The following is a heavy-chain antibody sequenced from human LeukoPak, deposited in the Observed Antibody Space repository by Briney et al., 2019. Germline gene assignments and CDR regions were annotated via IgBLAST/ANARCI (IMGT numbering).Heavy chain of an antibody. J-gene: IGHJ4*02. D-gene: IGHD2-2*01. CDR3: AKGVVPAAYRYYFDY. CDR2: ISGSGGST. Sequence: GGSLRLSCAASGFTFSSYAMSWVRQAPGKGLEWVSSISGSGGSTCYTDSVKGRFTISRDNSKNTLHLRMNSLRAEDTAVYYCAKGVVPAAYRYYFDYWGQGTLVTVSS. CDR1: GFTFSSYA. V-gene: IGHV3-23*01.